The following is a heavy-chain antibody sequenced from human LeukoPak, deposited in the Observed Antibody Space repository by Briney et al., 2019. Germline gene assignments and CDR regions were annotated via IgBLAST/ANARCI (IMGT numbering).Heavy chain of an antibody. CDR2: IYPGDSDT. J-gene: IGHJ4*02. Sequence: GESLKISCKGSGYSFTSYWSGWVRQMPGKGLGWMGIIYPGDSDTRYSPSFQGQVTISADKSISTAYLQWSSLKASDTAMYYCARQERYCSGGSCYSDYWGQGTLVTVSS. V-gene: IGHV5-51*01. CDR3: ARQERYCSGGSCYSDY. CDR1: GYSFTSYW. D-gene: IGHD2-15*01.